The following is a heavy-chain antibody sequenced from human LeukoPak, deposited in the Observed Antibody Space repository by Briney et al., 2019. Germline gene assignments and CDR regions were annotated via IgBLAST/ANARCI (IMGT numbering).Heavy chain of an antibody. CDR2: IHSGGIT. Sequence: GGSLRLSCAASGFTVSNIYMSWVRQAPGTGLEWVATIHSGGITHYADSVKGRFTISRDNSKNTLYLQMNSLRAEDTAVYYCVRDRGIASTGGYGMDVWGQGTTVTVSS. CDR1: GFTVSNIY. D-gene: IGHD6-13*01. V-gene: IGHV3-53*01. J-gene: IGHJ6*02. CDR3: VRDRGIASTGGYGMDV.